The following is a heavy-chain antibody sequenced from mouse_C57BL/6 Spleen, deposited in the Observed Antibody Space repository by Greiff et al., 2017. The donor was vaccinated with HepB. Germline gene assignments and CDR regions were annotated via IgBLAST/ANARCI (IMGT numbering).Heavy chain of an antibody. CDR2: ISDGGSYT. CDR1: GFTFSSYA. J-gene: IGHJ1*03. D-gene: IGHD1-1*01. Sequence: EVQGVESGGGLVKPGGSLNLSCAASGFTFSSYAMSWVRQTPEQRLEWVATISDGGSYTYYPDNVKGRVTISRANAKNNLYLQMSHLKSEDTALYYCARERLITTVVDVWGTGTTVTVSS. CDR3: ARERLITTVVDV. V-gene: IGHV5-4*01.